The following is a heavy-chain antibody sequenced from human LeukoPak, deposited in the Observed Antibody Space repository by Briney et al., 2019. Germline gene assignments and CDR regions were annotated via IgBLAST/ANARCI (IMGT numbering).Heavy chain of an antibody. J-gene: IGHJ4*02. CDR2: FYYSGST. Sequence: SETLSLTCTVSGGSISSSSYYWGWIRQPPGKGLEWIGSFYYSGSTYYSPSLKGRVTISVDTSKNQFSLKLRSVTAADTAVYYCAWALDDYGSLWGQGTLVTVSS. D-gene: IGHD4-17*01. CDR3: AWALDDYGSL. V-gene: IGHV4-39*01. CDR1: GGSISSSSYY.